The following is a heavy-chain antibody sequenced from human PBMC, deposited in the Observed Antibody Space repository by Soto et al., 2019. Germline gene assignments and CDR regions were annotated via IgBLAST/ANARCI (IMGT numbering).Heavy chain of an antibody. CDR1: GYTFTSNA. D-gene: IGHD1-26*01. CDR3: ARENSGSYHRHFDY. J-gene: IGHJ4*01. V-gene: IGHV1-3*01. CDR2: INGGTANT. Sequence: ASVKVSCKASGYTFTSNAIHWVRQAPGQELEWMGWINGGTANTKYSQNLQDRVTITTDTSTSTAYMELRSLRSDDTAVYYCARENSGSYHRHFDYWGQGTLVTVSS.